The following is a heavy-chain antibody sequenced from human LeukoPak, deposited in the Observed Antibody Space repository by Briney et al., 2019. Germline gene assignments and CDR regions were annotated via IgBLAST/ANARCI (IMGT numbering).Heavy chain of an antibody. CDR1: GYTFTSYG. CDR3: ARDSVRHYGSGSYYSPQAFDI. D-gene: IGHD3-10*01. Sequence: ASVKVSCKASGYTFTSYGISWVRQAPGQGLEWMEWISAYNGNTNYAQKLQGRVTMTTDTSTSTAYMELRSLRSDDTAVYYCARDSVRHYGSGSYYSPQAFDIWGQGTMVTVSS. CDR2: ISAYNGNT. J-gene: IGHJ3*02. V-gene: IGHV1-18*01.